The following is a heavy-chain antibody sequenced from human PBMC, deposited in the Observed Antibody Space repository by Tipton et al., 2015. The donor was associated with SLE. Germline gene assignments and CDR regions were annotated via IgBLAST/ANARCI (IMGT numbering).Heavy chain of an antibody. Sequence: TLSLTCSVSGGSISSSYWIWIRQPPGKGLEWLGYIYHGGSTNYNPSLKSRPTISVDTSKNQFSLKLTSVTAADTAVYYCARGMLTWRGAIVGVDVWGQGTTVNVSS. J-gene: IGHJ6*02. CDR1: GGSISSSY. CDR3: ARGMLTWRGAIVGVDV. CDR2: IYHGGST. D-gene: IGHD2-8*01. V-gene: IGHV4-59*08.